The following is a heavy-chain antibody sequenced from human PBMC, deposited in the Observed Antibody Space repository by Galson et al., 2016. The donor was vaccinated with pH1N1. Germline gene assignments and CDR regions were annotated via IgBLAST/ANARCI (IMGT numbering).Heavy chain of an antibody. V-gene: IGHV1-2*02. CDR2: IDPNSGTT. D-gene: IGHD3-9*01. J-gene: IGHJ4*02. CDR3: ARILRTLVFDY. Sequence: SVKVSCKASGYNFNVYYMHWVRQAPGQGLQWMGWIDPNSGTTYYAQKFQGRVTMTRDTSISTAYMELSRLTSVDTALYYCARILRTLVFDYWGQGTLVTVSS. CDR1: GYNFNVYY.